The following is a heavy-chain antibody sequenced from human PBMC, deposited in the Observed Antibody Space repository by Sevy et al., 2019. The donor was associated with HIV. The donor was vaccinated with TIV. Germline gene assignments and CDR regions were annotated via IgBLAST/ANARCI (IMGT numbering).Heavy chain of an antibody. CDR3: AGGGPPLDWLQFSRAFDY. CDR2: IYASGST. Sequence: SETLSLTCSVSGGSISSETYDWNWIRQPAGKGLEWIGRIYASGSTNYNPSLKSRFTLSVDTSKTHFSLELNSVTAADQTGYYCAGGGPPLDWLQFSRAFDYWGQGSLVTVSS. CDR1: GGSISSETYD. D-gene: IGHD5-12*01. J-gene: IGHJ4*02. V-gene: IGHV4-61*02.